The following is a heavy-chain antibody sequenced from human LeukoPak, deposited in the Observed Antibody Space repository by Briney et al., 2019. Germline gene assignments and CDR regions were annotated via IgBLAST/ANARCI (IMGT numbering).Heavy chain of an antibody. V-gene: IGHV1-46*01. CDR1: GYTFTSYY. CDR3: ARDGSVDNYYYYMDV. CDR2: INPSGGST. J-gene: IGHJ6*03. Sequence: GASVKVSCKASGYTFTSYYMHWVRQAPGQGLEWMGIINPSGGSTSYAQKFQGRVTMTRDTSTSTVYMELSSLRSEDTAVYYCARDGSVDNYYYYMDVWGKGTTVTVSS.